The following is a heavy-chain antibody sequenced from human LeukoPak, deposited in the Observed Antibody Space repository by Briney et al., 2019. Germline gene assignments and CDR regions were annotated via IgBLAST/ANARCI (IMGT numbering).Heavy chain of an antibody. V-gene: IGHV4-34*01. CDR1: GGSFSGYY. Sequence: SETLSLTCAVYGGSFSGYYWRWIRQPPGKGLEWIGEINHSGSTHYNPSLKSRVTISVGTSKNQFSLKLSSVTAADTAVYYCARGRRGYSSGAVRYYYYYGMDVWGQGTTVTVSS. D-gene: IGHD5-18*01. J-gene: IGHJ6*02. CDR2: INHSGST. CDR3: ARGRRGYSSGAVRYYYYYGMDV.